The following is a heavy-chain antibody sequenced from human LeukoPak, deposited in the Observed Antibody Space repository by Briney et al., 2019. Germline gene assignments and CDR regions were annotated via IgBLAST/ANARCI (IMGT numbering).Heavy chain of an antibody. CDR2: IYSDGSRT. D-gene: IGHD3-22*01. V-gene: IGHV3-74*01. CDR1: GFTFSSYW. J-gene: IGHJ4*02. CDR3: AKELKPMIVVADLFDY. Sequence: GGSLRLSCAASGFTFSSYWMHWVRQGPGKGLVWVSRIYSDGSRTTYADSVKGRFTISGDNAKNTLYLQMNSLRPEDTAVYYCAKELKPMIVVADLFDYWGQGTLVTVSS.